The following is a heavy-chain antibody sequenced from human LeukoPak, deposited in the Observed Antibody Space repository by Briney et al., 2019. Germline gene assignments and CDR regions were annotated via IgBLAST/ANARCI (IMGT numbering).Heavy chain of an antibody. J-gene: IGHJ4*02. V-gene: IGHV3-64D*09. D-gene: IGHD1-26*01. CDR2: INDNGGRT. CDR3: VKDVGGSYAFDY. Sequence: PGGSLRLSCAASGFTFSYYEMNWVRQAPGKGLEYVSGINDNGGRTHYGDSVKGRFSISRDNSKNTLHLQMSTLRAEDTALYYCVKDVGGSYAFDYWGQGILVTVAS. CDR1: GFTFSYYE.